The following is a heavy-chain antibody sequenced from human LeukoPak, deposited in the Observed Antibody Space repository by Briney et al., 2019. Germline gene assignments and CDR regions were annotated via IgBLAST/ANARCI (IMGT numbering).Heavy chain of an antibody. V-gene: IGHV1-2*02. CDR2: IDPNSGVT. CDR3: ARELGINAFDV. CDR1: GYTLSDNR. D-gene: IGHD1-26*01. J-gene: IGHJ3*01. Sequence: AASVKVSCKASGYTLSDNRLYWVRQAPGQGLEWMGWIDPNSGVTNFAQNFQGRLTMTTDTSISTAYMELSRLTSDDTTVYYCARELGINAFDVWGQGTLVTVSS.